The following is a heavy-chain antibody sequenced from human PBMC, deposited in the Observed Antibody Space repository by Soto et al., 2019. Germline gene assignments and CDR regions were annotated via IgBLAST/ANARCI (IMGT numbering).Heavy chain of an antibody. CDR2: IKSKTDGGTT. V-gene: IGHV3-15*07. CDR3: TTDSYSTIIIVRFDY. Sequence: GGSLRLSCAASGFTSTNAWINWVRQAPGKGLEWVGRIKSKTDGGTTDYAEPVKGRFAISRDDSNNMVYLQMNSLKIEDTAVYYCTTDSYSTIIIVRFDYWGHGTLVTVSS. CDR1: GFTSTNAW. D-gene: IGHD3-22*01. J-gene: IGHJ4*01.